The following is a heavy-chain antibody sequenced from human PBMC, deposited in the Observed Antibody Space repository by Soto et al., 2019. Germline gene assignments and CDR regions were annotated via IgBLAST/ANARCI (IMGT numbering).Heavy chain of an antibody. CDR2: IYHSGST. J-gene: IGHJ4*02. V-gene: IGHV4-30-2*01. CDR3: VRLYSRSSERPLDY. D-gene: IGHD6-6*01. CDR1: GGSISSGGYS. Sequence: SETLSLTCAVSGGSISSGGYSWSWIRQPPGKGLEWIGYIYHSGSTYYNPSLKSRVTISVDRSKNQFSLKLTSVTAADTAVYYCVRLYSRSSERPLDYWGQGTLVTVSS.